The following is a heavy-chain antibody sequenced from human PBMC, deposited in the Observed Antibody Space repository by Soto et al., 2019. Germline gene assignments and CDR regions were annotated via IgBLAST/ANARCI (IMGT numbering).Heavy chain of an antibody. V-gene: IGHV4-59*08. D-gene: IGHD6-13*01. Sequence: QVQLQESGPGLVKPSETLSLTCTVSGDSISNYYWSWIRQPPWKGLEWIGYIYYSGSTNYNPSLKSRVPIAVDTSKNQYSLKLSSVTAADTAVYYSARHLWVGSSWYLGAFDIWGQGTMVTVSS. CDR2: IYYSGST. CDR3: ARHLWVGSSWYLGAFDI. J-gene: IGHJ3*02. CDR1: GDSISNYY.